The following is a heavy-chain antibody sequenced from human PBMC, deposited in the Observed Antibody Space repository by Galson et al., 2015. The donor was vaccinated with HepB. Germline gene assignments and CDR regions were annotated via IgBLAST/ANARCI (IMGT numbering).Heavy chain of an antibody. Sequence: SVKVSCKASGYTFTSYGISWVRQAPGQGLEWMGWISAYNGNTNYAQKLQGRVTMTTDTSTSTAYMELRSLRSDDTAVYYCARLGEGYDSSGYFVGYYYYGMDVWGQGTTVTVSS. CDR1: GYTFTSYG. V-gene: IGHV1-18*01. J-gene: IGHJ6*02. D-gene: IGHD3-22*01. CDR2: ISAYNGNT. CDR3: ARLGEGYDSSGYFVGYYYYGMDV.